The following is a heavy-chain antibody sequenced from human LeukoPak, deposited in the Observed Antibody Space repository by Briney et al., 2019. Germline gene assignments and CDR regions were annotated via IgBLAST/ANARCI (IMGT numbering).Heavy chain of an antibody. J-gene: IGHJ4*02. Sequence: PSETLSLTCTVSGGSLSNSNFYWGWIRHPPGKGLEWIGSIYYSGTTYYNPSIKSRVTISVDTSKKHLSLKLSSVTAADTAVYYCARKLGYCSSTSCLYFDYWGQGTLVTVSS. CDR1: GGSLSNSNFY. CDR2: IYYSGTT. V-gene: IGHV4-39*02. CDR3: ARKLGYCSSTSCLYFDY. D-gene: IGHD2-2*01.